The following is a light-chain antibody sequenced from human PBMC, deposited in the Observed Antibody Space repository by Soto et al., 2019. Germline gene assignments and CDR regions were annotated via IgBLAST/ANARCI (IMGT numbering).Light chain of an antibody. CDR1: QSVNSN. CDR3: QQYNFWPPLT. J-gene: IGKJ4*01. CDR2: DAS. V-gene: IGKV3-15*01. Sequence: EIVMTQSPATLSVSPGERATLSCRASQSVNSNLAWYRQKPGQAPRLLISDASTSATGVPARFSGRGFGTEFTLTISSLQAEDSGIYYCQQYNFWPPLTFGGGTKVEIK.